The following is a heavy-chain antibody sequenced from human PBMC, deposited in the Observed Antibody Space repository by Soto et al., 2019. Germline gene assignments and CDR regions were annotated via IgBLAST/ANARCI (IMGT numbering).Heavy chain of an antibody. V-gene: IGHV4-31*03. Sequence: SETLSLTCTVSCGSISSGGYYWSWIRQHPGKGLEWIGYIYYSGSTYYNPSLKGRVTISVDTSKNQFSLKLSSVTAADTAVYYCARDLFGADWRYIDYWGQGTLVTVSS. D-gene: IGHD2-8*02. CDR1: CGSISSGGYY. CDR2: IYYSGST. J-gene: IGHJ4*02. CDR3: ARDLFGADWRYIDY.